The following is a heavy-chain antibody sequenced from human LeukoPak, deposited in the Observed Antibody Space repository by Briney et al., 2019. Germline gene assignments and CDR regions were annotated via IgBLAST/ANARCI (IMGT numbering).Heavy chain of an antibody. V-gene: IGHV3-49*04. D-gene: IGHD3-22*01. Sequence: GGSLRLSCTGSGFTFGDYTIIWVRQAPGKGVEWVGFIKNKAYGGTTEYAASMKGRFTISRDDSKSIAYLQMNSLETEYTAVYYWTRSNWAYYYDSSGFNWGQGTLVTVSS. CDR3: TRSNWAYYYDSSGFN. CDR2: IKNKAYGGTT. J-gene: IGHJ4*02. CDR1: GFTFGDYT.